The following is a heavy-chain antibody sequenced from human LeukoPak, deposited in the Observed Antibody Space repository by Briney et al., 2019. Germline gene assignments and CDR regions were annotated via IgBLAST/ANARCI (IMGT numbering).Heavy chain of an antibody. J-gene: IGHJ6*02. Sequence: GGSLRLSCAASGFTLSSYAMSWVRQAPGKGLEWVSAISGSGGSTYYADSVKGRFTISRDNSKNTLYLQMNSLRSDDTAVYYCARDKVGPRGWVYYYYGMDVWGQGTTVTVSS. V-gene: IGHV3-23*01. CDR1: GFTLSSYA. D-gene: IGHD1-26*01. CDR2: ISGSGGST. CDR3: ARDKVGPRGWVYYYYGMDV.